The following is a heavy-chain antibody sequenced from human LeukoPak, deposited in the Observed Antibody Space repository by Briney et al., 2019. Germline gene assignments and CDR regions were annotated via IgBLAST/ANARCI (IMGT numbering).Heavy chain of an antibody. CDR1: GGPIYSRSYY. CDR3: ARVGESHYGGRIFDF. J-gene: IGHJ4*02. Sequence: KTSETLSLTCTVSGGPIYSRSYYWGWVRRPPGRGLEWIGSMYYKGETYLNPSLKSRVTISHTSKNQFPLKLKSVTAADTAVYYCARVGESHYGGRIFDFWGQGTLVTVSS. V-gene: IGHV4-39*06. D-gene: IGHD3-10*01. CDR2: MYYKGET.